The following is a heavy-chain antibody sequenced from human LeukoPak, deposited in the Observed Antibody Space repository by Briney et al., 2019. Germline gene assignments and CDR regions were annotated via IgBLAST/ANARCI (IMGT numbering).Heavy chain of an antibody. V-gene: IGHV3-21*01. J-gene: IGHJ4*02. CDR1: GFTFSSYS. CDR3: APGESTQPFDY. Sequence: KSGGSLRLSCAASGFTFSSYSMNWVRQAPGKGLEWVSSISSSSSYIYYADSVKGRFTISRDNAKNSLYLQMNSLRAEDTAVYYCAPGESTQPFDYWGQGTLVTVSS. D-gene: IGHD2-2*01. CDR2: ISSSSSYI.